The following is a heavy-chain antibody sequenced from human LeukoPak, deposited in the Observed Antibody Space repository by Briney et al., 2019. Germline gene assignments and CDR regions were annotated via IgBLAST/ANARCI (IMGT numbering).Heavy chain of an antibody. J-gene: IGHJ6*02. D-gene: IGHD2/OR15-2a*01. V-gene: IGHV4-59*01. CDR1: GGSISGYY. Sequence: SETLSLTCTVSGGSISGYYWSWIRQSPGKGLEWIGYIYHTGSTNYNPSLRSRVTISVDTSKNQFSLKLSSVTAADTAVYYCAKGGSTNFYYGDVWGQGTTVTVSS. CDR3: AKGGSTNFYYGDV. CDR2: IYHTGST.